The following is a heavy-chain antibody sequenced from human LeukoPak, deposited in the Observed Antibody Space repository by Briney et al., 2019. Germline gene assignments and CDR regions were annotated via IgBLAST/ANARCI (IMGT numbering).Heavy chain of an antibody. CDR2: ISISGGTT. J-gene: IGHJ4*02. V-gene: IGHV3-23*01. CDR3: TRGGYSDY. CDR1: GFTFSSYA. Sequence: GGSLTLSCAASGFTFSSYAMSWVRQAPGKGLEWVSAISISGGTTYYADSVKGRFTISRDNSKNTLYLQMSSLRAEDTAVYYCTRGGYSDYWGQGTLVTVSS.